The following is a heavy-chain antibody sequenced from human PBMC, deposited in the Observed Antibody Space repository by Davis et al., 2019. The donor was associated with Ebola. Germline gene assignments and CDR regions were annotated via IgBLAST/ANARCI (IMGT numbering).Heavy chain of an antibody. Sequence: PGGSLRLSCAASGFTFDDYAMHWVRQAPGKGLEWVSGISWNSGSIGYADSLKGRFTISRDNAKNSLYLQMNSLRDDDTAVYYCVREGGGSWGYWGQGTLVTGSS. CDR3: VREGGGSWGY. D-gene: IGHD2-15*01. CDR1: GFTFDDYA. J-gene: IGHJ4*02. V-gene: IGHV3-9*01. CDR2: ISWNSGSI.